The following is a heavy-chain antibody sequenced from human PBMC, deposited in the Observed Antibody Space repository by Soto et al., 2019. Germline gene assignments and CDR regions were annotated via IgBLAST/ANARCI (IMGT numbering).Heavy chain of an antibody. Sequence: PSETLSLTCTVSGGSISSGDYYWSWIRQPPGKGLEWIGYIYYSGSTYYNPSLKSRVTISVDTSKNQFSLKLSSVTAADTAVYYCARSLYCSGGSCPTDYYYYNYMDVWGKGTTVTVSS. V-gene: IGHV4-30-4*01. CDR1: GGSISSGDYY. CDR3: ARSLYCSGGSCPTDYYYYNYMDV. CDR2: IYYSGST. J-gene: IGHJ6*03. D-gene: IGHD2-15*01.